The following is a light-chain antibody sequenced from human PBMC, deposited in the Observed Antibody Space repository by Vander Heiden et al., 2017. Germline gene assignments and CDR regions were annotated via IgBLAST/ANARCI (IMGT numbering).Light chain of an antibody. V-gene: IGLV8-61*01. J-gene: IGLJ3*02. CDR1: SGSVSTHYY. Sequence: QTVVTQEPSLSVSPGGTVTPTCGLSSGSVSTHYYPSWYQQTPGQAPRTLIYSTNIRSSGVPDRFSGSILGNKAALTITGAQADDESDYYCVLYMGSGIWVFGGGTKLTVL. CDR3: VLYMGSGIWV. CDR2: STN.